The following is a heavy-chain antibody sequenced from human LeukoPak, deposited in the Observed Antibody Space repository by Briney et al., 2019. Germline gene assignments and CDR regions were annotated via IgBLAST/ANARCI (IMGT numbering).Heavy chain of an antibody. V-gene: IGHV3-13*01. CDR1: GVTFSSYD. Sequence: PGGSLRLSCAASGVTFSSYDMHWVRQATGKGLEWVSAIGVAANTFYSGSVKGRFTISRENAKNSLYLLMSSLRAEDTAVYYSVKQKTPHGNLDYWGQGTLGTVSS. CDR3: VKQKTPHGNLDY. CDR2: IGVAANT. J-gene: IGHJ4*02. D-gene: IGHD1-26*01.